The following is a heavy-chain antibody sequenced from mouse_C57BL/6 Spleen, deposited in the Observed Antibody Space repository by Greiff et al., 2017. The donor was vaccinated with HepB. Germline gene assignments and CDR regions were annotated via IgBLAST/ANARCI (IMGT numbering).Heavy chain of an antibody. CDR2: IYPSDSET. CDR1: GYTFTSYW. Sequence: VKLQQPGAELVRPGSSVKLSCKASGYTFTSYWMDWVKQRPGQGLEWIGNIYPSDSETHYNQKFKDKATLTVDKSSSTAYMQLSSLTSEDSAVYYCARRTYYSNYDAMDYWGQGTSVTVSS. J-gene: IGHJ4*01. D-gene: IGHD2-5*01. V-gene: IGHV1-61*01. CDR3: ARRTYYSNYDAMDY.